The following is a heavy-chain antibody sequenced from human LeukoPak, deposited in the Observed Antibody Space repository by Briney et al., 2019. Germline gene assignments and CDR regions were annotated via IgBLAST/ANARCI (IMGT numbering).Heavy chain of an antibody. CDR2: IIPIFGTA. Sequence: ASVKVSCKASGGTFSSYAISWVRQAPGQGLEGMGGIIPIFGTANYAQTFQGRVTITADESTSTAYMEMSSLRSEDTAVYYCARGDSSGYYWYLDYWGQGTLVTASS. J-gene: IGHJ4*02. V-gene: IGHV1-69*13. CDR3: ARGDSSGYYWYLDY. CDR1: GGTFSSYA. D-gene: IGHD3-22*01.